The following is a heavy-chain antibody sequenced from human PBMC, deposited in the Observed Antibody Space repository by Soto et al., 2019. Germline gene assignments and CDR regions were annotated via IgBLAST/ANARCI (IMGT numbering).Heavy chain of an antibody. CDR3: ARGPFLRFLEWLPNYYGMDV. V-gene: IGHV4-34*01. J-gene: IGHJ6*02. Sequence: SETLSLTCAVYGGSFSGYYWSWIRQPPGKGLEWIGEINHSGSTNYNPSLKSRVTISVDTSKNQFSLKLSSVTAADTAVYYCARGPFLRFLEWLPNYYGMDVWGQGTTVTVSS. CDR1: GGSFSGYY. D-gene: IGHD3-3*01. CDR2: INHSGST.